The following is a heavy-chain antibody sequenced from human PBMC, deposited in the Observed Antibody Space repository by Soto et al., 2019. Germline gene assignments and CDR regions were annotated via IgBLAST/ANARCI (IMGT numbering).Heavy chain of an antibody. CDR3: ASWEFSYNKKYYLNY. CDR1: GFPFSTYW. D-gene: IGHD3-10*01. Sequence: GGSLRLSCAASGFPFSTYWMGWVRQAPGKGPEWVANIKQDGSEKYYVDSVRGRFTISRDNAQDSMYLQMNSLGAEDTAVYYCASWEFSYNKKYYLNYWGQGTLVTVSS. V-gene: IGHV3-7*01. CDR2: IKQDGSEK. J-gene: IGHJ4*02.